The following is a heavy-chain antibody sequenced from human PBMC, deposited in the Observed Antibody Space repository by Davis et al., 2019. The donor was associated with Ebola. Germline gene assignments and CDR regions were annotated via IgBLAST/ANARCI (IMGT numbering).Heavy chain of an antibody. D-gene: IGHD3-10*01. J-gene: IGHJ4*02. CDR2: VKSDRDT. CDR1: GFTFSGSA. Sequence: GESLKISCAASGFTFSGSAMHWVRQAPGKGLEWVSVVKSDRDTNYAGSVKGRFTISRDNSKNTLHLQMNGLRAEDTAIYYCAAEGRSSRPGYWGQGTLVTVSS. CDR3: AAEGRSSRPGY. V-gene: IGHV3-23*01.